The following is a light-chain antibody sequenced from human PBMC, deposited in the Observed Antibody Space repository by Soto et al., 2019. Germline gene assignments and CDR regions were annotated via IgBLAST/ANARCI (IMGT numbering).Light chain of an antibody. CDR1: QSVNTH. CDR3: QQYFNWPPLT. V-gene: IGKV3-15*01. J-gene: IGKJ4*01. Sequence: ENVLTQSPATLSVSSGERATLSCRASQSVNTHLAWYQQKPGQAPRLLIYGASTRATGIPARFSGSGSGTEFTLTISSLQSEDFAVYYCQQYFNWPPLTFGGGTRVDIK. CDR2: GAS.